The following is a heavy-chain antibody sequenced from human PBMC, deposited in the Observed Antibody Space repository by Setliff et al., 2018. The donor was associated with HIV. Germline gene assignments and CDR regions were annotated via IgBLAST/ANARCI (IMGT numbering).Heavy chain of an antibody. V-gene: IGHV1-8*02. CDR2: LNPTSGNT. J-gene: IGHJ4*02. CDR1: GYIFSAYY. D-gene: IGHD3-9*01. Sequence: ASVKVSCKTSGYIFSAYYVHWLRRAPGQGPEWMGWLNPTSGNTGSAQRFQGRVTMTRNTSISIAYMELSNLRSDDTAVYYCARAYDTLTGYYDYWGPGTLVTVSS. CDR3: ARAYDTLTGYYDY.